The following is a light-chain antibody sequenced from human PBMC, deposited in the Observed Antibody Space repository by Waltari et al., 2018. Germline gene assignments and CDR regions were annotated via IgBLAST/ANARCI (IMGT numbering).Light chain of an antibody. CDR1: SSDVGGYEY. J-gene: IGLJ2*01. Sequence: QSALTQPPSASGSPGQSVTISCTGTSSDVGGYEYVSWYQHHPGKAPKLIVYEVTQRPSGFPSRFAGSTSGDTASLTVSGLQAEDEAEYYCSSYARGNAVVFGGGTRLTVL. CDR3: SSYARGNAVV. CDR2: EVT. V-gene: IGLV2-8*01.